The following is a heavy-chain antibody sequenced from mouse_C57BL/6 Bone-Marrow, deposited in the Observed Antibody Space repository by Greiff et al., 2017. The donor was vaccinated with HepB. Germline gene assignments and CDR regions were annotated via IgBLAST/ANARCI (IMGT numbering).Heavy chain of an antibody. CDR1: GYTFTSYW. V-gene: IGHV1-69*01. CDR3: ARLGTRLDY. D-gene: IGHD2-3*01. Sequence: QVQLQQPGAELVMPGASVKLPCKASGYTFTSYWMHWVKQRPGQGLEWIGEIDPSDSYTNYNQKFKGKSTLTVDKSSSTAYMQLSSLTSEDSAVYYCARLGTRLDYWGQGTTLTVSS. J-gene: IGHJ2*01. CDR2: IDPSDSYT.